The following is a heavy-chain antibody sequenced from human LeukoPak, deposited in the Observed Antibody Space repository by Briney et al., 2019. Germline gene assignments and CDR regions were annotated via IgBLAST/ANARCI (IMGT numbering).Heavy chain of an antibody. J-gene: IGHJ5*02. CDR2: FYYSGST. CDR1: GGSISSYY. V-gene: IGHV4-59*12. D-gene: IGHD1-20*01. Sequence: SETLSLTCTVSGGSISSYYWSWIRQPPGTGLEWIGYFYYSGSTNYNPSLKIRVPLSIATSKNQFSLKVASVTAADMAVYYCARVRGCNVHNCLLGGWFDPWGQGTLVTVSS. CDR3: ARVRGCNVHNCLLGGWFDP.